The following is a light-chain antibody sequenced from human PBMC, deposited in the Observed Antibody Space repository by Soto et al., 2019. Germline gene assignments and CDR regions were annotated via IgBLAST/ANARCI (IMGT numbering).Light chain of an antibody. V-gene: IGKV2-28*01. CDR3: QHYNTYPWT. CDR2: KAS. Sequence: IVMTQSPRCLPVTPGEPASISCRSSQSLLHSNGYNYLDWYLQKPGKAPKLLIYKASALESGVPSRFSGSGSGTEFTLTISSLEPEDFATYYCQHYNTYPWTFGQGTKVDIK. J-gene: IGKJ1*01. CDR1: QSLLHSNGYNY.